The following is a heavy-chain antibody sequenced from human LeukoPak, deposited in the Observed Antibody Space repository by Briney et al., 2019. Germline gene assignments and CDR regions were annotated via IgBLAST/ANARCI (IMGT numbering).Heavy chain of an antibody. V-gene: IGHV4-39*01. J-gene: IGHJ4*02. CDR3: ATLRFHAKSLSSHPPTDY. D-gene: IGHD5-12*01. CDR2: IYYSGST. Sequence: SETQTLTCSVCIRLNKRCNDLGCWIRQPPGKGLEWIGSIYYSGSTYYNPSLKSRVTISVDTSKKQFSLKLISVTAADAAVYYCATLRFHAKSLSSHPPTDYWGQGTLVTVSS. CDR1: IRLNKRCNDL.